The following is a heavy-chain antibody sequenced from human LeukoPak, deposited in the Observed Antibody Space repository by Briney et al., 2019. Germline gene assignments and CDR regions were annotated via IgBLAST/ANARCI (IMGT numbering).Heavy chain of an antibody. CDR1: GNSLSELS. D-gene: IGHD3-3*01. CDR2: FDPEEAKM. Sequence: GASVKVSCKVSGNSLSELSIQWVRQAPGKGLECLGGFDPEEAKMVYAQNFQGRVTMTEDTSTQTAYMELSGLTSDDTVVYYCTTRSGDFWSGFVNWGQGTLVTVSS. V-gene: IGHV1-24*01. CDR3: TTRSGDFWSGFVN. J-gene: IGHJ4*02.